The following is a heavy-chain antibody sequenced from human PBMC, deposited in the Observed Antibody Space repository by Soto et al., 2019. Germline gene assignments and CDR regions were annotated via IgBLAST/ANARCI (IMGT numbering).Heavy chain of an antibody. CDR3: ARETSAVSH. V-gene: IGHV3-7*01. J-gene: IGHJ4*02. CDR2: IKQDGSET. Sequence: QLVESGEGLVQPGGSLRLSCAASGFTLSFYWMIWVRQAPGKGLEWVANIKQDGSETYYADSVKGRFTISRDNAKNSLYLQMNSLRGEDTAVYYCARETSAVSHWGRGTLVTVSS. CDR1: GFTLSFYW.